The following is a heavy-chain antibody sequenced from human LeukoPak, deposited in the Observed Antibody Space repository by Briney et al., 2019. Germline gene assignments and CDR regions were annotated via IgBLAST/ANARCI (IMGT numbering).Heavy chain of an antibody. J-gene: IGHJ4*02. Sequence: ASVKVSCKASGYTFTGYYMHWVRQAPGQGLEWMGIINPSGDSTTYAQKFEGRVSMTRDTSTSTIYMELRSLKSEDTAVYYCARRGYSYGLEPFDYWGQGTLVTVSS. CDR3: ARRGYSYGLEPFDY. V-gene: IGHV1-46*01. CDR1: GYTFTGYY. D-gene: IGHD5-18*01. CDR2: INPSGDST.